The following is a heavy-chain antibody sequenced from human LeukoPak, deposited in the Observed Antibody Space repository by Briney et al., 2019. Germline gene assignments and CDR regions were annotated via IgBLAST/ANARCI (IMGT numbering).Heavy chain of an antibody. CDR3: ARDTTYYYGSGSYGAFDI. CDR2: INHSGSI. CDR1: GGSFSGYY. Sequence: SETLSLTCAVYGGSFSGYYWSWIRQPPGKGLEWIGEINHSGSINYNPSLKSRVTISVDTSKNQFSLKLSSVTAADTAVYYCARDTTYYYGSGSYGAFDIWGQGTMVTVSS. J-gene: IGHJ3*02. D-gene: IGHD3-10*01. V-gene: IGHV4-34*01.